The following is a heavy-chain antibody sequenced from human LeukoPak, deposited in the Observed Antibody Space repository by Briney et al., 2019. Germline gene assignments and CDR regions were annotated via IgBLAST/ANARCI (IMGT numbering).Heavy chain of an antibody. J-gene: IGHJ2*01. V-gene: IGHV4-59*01. CDR3: ARRSVTIHWYFEL. Sequence: SEALSLTCTVSGGSLSSYYWSWVRQPPGEGLWWIGHIYYSGSTNYNPSLKSRVTISVDTSKNQFSLRLSSATAADTAVYYCARRSVTIHWYFELWGRGTLVTVSS. CDR1: GGSLSSYY. CDR2: IYYSGST. D-gene: IGHD4-11*01.